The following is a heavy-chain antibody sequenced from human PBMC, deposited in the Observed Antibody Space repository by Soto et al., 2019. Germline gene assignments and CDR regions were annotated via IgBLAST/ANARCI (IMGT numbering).Heavy chain of an antibody. V-gene: IGHV1-2*04. CDR3: ARGGSSSSSGDAFDI. Sequence: ASVKVSCKASGYTFTGYYMHWVRQAPGQGLEWMGWINPNSGGTNYAQKFQGWVTMTRDTSISTAYMELSRLRSDDTAVYYCARGGSSSSSGDAFDIWGQGTMVTVSS. CDR1: GYTFTGYY. D-gene: IGHD6-6*01. J-gene: IGHJ3*02. CDR2: INPNSGGT.